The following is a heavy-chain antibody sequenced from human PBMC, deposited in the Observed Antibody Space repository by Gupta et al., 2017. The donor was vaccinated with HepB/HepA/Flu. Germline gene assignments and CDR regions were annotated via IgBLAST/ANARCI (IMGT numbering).Heavy chain of an antibody. CDR1: GFTFEDYA. CDR2: ISGDGGST. J-gene: IGHJ4*02. CDR3: AKDVLTVATPPGDY. V-gene: IGHV3-43*02. Sequence: EVQLVESGGGVVQPGGSLRLSCADSGFTFEDYALHWARQAPGKGLEWVSLISGDGGSTYYADSVKGRFTISRENSKNSLYLQMNSLRTEDTALYYCAKDVLTVATPPGDYWGQGTLVTVSS. D-gene: IGHD4-23*01.